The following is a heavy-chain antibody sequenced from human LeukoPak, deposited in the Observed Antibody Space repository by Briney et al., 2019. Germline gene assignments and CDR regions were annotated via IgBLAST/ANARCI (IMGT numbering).Heavy chain of an antibody. CDR1: GGSFSGYY. CDR3: ARDPMVRGVDWFDP. CDR2: INHSGST. V-gene: IGHV4-34*01. J-gene: IGHJ5*02. D-gene: IGHD3-10*01. Sequence: SETLSLTCAVYGGSFSGYYWSWIRQPPGKGLEWIGEINHSGSTNYNPSLKSRVTISVDTSKNQFSLKLSSVTAADTAVYYCARDPMVRGVDWFDPWGQGTLVTVSS.